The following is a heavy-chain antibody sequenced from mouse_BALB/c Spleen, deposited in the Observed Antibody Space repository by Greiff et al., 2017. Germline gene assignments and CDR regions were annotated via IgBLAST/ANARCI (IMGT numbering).Heavy chain of an antibody. V-gene: IGHV1-39*01. J-gene: IGHJ3*01. D-gene: IGHD2-4*01. CDR1: GYSFTGYN. CDR3: ARTYDYEAWFAY. CDR2: IDPYYGGT. Sequence: EVKLLESGPELEKPGASVKISCKASGYSFTGYNMNWVKQSNGKSLEWIGNIDPYYGGTSYNQKFKGKATLTVDKSSSTAYMQLKSLTSEDSAVYYCARTYDYEAWFAYWGQGTLVTVSA.